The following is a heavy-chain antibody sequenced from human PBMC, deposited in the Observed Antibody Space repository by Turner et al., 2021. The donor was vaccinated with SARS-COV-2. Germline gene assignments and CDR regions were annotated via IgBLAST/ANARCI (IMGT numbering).Heavy chain of an antibody. CDR1: GFTFSSYW. D-gene: IGHD2-15*01. CDR2: LDSDGTNA. CDR3: AALAAPRDY. Sequence: EVYLVQSGGGSVQPGGSLRLSSAASGFTFSSYWMHWVRQVPGKGLVWVSHLDSDGTNAAYADSVKGRFTISRDNTKNTLYLQMNSLRAEDTAVYFCAALAAPRDYWGQGTQVTVSS. V-gene: IGHV3-74*01. J-gene: IGHJ4*02.